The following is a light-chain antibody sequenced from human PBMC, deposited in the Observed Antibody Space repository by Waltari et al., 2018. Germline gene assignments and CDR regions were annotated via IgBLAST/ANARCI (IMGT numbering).Light chain of an antibody. J-gene: IGLJ1*01. CDR2: EVI. CDR3: CSYAGRGTYV. CDR1: SNNVGSYDL. Sequence: QSALTQPASVSGSPGQSITISCTGTSNNVGSYDLVSWYQFRPGEVPKLLIYEVIKRPSGVPCRFSGSKSDNTASLTISGLQAEDEADYYCCSYAGRGTYVFGSGTKVTV. V-gene: IGLV2-23*02.